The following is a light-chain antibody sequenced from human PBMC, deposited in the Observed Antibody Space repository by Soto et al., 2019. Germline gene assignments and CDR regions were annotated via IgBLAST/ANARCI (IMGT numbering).Light chain of an antibody. V-gene: IGKV3-11*01. CDR2: DAS. CDR1: QSVGSY. CDR3: QQRSDWPRGT. J-gene: IGKJ2*01. Sequence: EIVLTQSPATLSLSPGERATLSCRASQSVGSYLGWYQHKPGQAPRLLIYDASNRAPGIPARFSGSGSGTDFTLTISGLEPEDFAVYYCQQRSDWPRGTFGQGTKLEIK.